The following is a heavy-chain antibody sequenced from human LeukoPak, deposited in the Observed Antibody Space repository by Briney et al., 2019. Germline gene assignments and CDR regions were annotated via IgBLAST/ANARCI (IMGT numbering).Heavy chain of an antibody. CDR3: ATGGPYSSGLNGVYFDY. Sequence: GESLKISCKGSGYSFTSYWIGWVRQMPGKGLEWMGNIYPGDSDTRYSPSFQGQVTISADKSISTAYLQWSSLKASDTAMYYCATGGPYSSGLNGVYFDYWGQGTLVTVSS. J-gene: IGHJ4*02. V-gene: IGHV5-51*01. CDR2: IYPGDSDT. CDR1: GYSFTSYW. D-gene: IGHD6-19*01.